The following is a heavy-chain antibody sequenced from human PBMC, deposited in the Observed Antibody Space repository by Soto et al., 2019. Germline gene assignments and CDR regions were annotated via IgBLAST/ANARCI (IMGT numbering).Heavy chain of an antibody. CDR1: GYTFTSYY. V-gene: IGHV1-46*01. J-gene: IGHJ3*02. D-gene: IGHD3-22*01. CDR2: INPSGGST. CDR3: ARDLWYYYDSSGYYGSDAFDI. Sequence: ASVKVSCKASGYTFTSYYMHWVRQAPGQGLEWMGIINPSGGSTSYAQKFQGRVTMTRDTSTSTVYMEPSSLRSEDTAVYYCARDLWYYYDSSGYYGSDAFDIWGQGTMVTVSS.